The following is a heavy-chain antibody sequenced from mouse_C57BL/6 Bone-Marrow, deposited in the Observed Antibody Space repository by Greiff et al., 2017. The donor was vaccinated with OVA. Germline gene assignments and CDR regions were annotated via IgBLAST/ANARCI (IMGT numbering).Heavy chain of an antibody. CDR2: IYPRDGST. J-gene: IGHJ1*03. CDR1: GYTFTDHT. Sequence: QVQLKESDAELVKPGASVKISCKVSGYTFTDHTIHWMTQRPEQGLEWIGYIYPRDGSTKYNEKFTGKATLTAAISSSTAYMQRNSLTSEYSAVYFCARERGYYGYFDVWGTGTTVTVSS. CDR3: ARERGYYGYFDV. V-gene: IGHV1-78*01. D-gene: IGHD1-1*02.